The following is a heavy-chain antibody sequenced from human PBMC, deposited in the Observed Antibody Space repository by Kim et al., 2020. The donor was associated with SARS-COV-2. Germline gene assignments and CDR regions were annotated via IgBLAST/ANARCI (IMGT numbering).Heavy chain of an antibody. CDR3: ARAPSFSSSGYYLVRPRNWFDP. V-gene: IGHV4-34*01. CDR2: INHSGST. CDR1: GGSFSGYY. J-gene: IGHJ5*02. D-gene: IGHD3-22*01. Sequence: SETLSLTCAVYGGSFSGYYWSWIRQPPGKGLEWIGEINHSGSTNYNPSLKSRVTISVDTSKNQFSLKLSPVTAADTAVYYCARAPSFSSSGYYLVRPRNWFDPWGEGTLVTVSS.